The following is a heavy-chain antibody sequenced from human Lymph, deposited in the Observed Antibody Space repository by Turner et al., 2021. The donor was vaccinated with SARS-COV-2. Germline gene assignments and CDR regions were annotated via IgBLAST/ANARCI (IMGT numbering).Heavy chain of an antibody. J-gene: IGHJ6*02. CDR1: GFTFSSPG. V-gene: IGHV3-33*01. CDR2: IWYDGSNK. Sequence: QVQLVESGGGVVQPGRSLRLSCAASGFTFSSPGMHWVRQAPGKGLEWVAVIWYDGSNKYYADSVKGRFTISRDNSKNTLYLQMNSLRAEDTAVYYCAREGDALAGGMDVWGQGTTVTVSS. D-gene: IGHD2-15*01. CDR3: AREGDALAGGMDV.